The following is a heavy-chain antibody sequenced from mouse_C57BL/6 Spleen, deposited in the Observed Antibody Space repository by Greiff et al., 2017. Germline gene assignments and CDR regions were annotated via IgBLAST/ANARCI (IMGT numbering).Heavy chain of an antibody. CDR2: INPNNGGT. J-gene: IGHJ1*03. Sequence: EVQLQQSGPELVKPGASVKIPCKASGYTFTDYNMDWVKQSHGKSLEWIGDINPNNGGTIYNQKFKGKATLTVAKSSSTAYMELRSLTSEDTAVYYCAKGVYYYAEGYFDVWGTGTTVTVSS. CDR3: AKGVYYYAEGYFDV. V-gene: IGHV1-18*01. CDR1: GYTFTDYN. D-gene: IGHD1-1*01.